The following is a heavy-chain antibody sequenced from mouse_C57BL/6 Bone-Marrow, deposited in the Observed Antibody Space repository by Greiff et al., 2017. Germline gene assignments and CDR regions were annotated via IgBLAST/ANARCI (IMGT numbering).Heavy chain of an antibody. D-gene: IGHD1-1*01. Sequence: EVQVVEPGGDLVKPGGSLKLSCAASGFTFSSYGMSWVRQTPDKRLEWVATISSGGSYTYYPDSVKGQFTISRDNAKNTLYLQVSSLKSEDTARYYWARHSFILFYWGRGTLVTVSA. J-gene: IGHJ3*01. CDR3: ARHSFILFY. V-gene: IGHV5-6*01. CDR2: ISSGGSYT. CDR1: GFTFSSYG.